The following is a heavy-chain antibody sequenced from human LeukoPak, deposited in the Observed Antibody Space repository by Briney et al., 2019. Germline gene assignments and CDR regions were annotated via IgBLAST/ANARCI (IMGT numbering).Heavy chain of an antibody. J-gene: IGHJ4*02. CDR2: IYNSGST. D-gene: IGHD6-19*01. V-gene: IGHV4-61*01. CDR1: GYSISSGYY. Sequence: SQTLSLTCTVSGYSISSGYYWGWIRQPPGKGLEWIGYIYNSGSTNNNPSLKSRVTISVDTSKNQFSLKLSFVTAADTAVYYCARTEYSSGWYYFDYWGQGTLVTVSS. CDR3: ARTEYSSGWYYFDY.